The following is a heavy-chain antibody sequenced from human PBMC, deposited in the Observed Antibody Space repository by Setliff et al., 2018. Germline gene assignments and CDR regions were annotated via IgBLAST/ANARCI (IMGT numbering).Heavy chain of an antibody. Sequence: SETLSLTCAAYGGTFSXXXWTWIRQSPEKGLEWIGEINHRGSTNYNPSLKSRVTISIDTSKDQSSLNLNSVTAADTXXXYCASCXYQVPYDYWGQGILVTVSS. D-gene: IGHD2-2*01. J-gene: IGHJ4*02. CDR2: INHRGST. V-gene: IGHV4-34*01. CDR1: GGTFSXXX. CDR3: ASCXYQVPYDY.